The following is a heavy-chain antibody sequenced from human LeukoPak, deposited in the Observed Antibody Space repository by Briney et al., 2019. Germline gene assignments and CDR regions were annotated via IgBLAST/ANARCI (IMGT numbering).Heavy chain of an antibody. Sequence: ASVKVSCKVSGYTLTELSMHWVRQAPGKGLEWMGGFDPEDGETIYAQTFQGRVTMTEDTSTDTAYMELSSLRSEDTAVYYCATVPRYDYVWGSYRFEYWGQGTLVTVSS. J-gene: IGHJ4*02. CDR3: ATVPRYDYVWGSYRFEY. CDR2: FDPEDGET. D-gene: IGHD3-16*02. CDR1: GYTLTELS. V-gene: IGHV1-24*01.